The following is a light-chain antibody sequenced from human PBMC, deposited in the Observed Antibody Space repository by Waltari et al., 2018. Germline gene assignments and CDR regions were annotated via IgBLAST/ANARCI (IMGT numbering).Light chain of an antibody. J-gene: IGLJ3*02. CDR3: NSYTGSSSWV. V-gene: IGLV2-14*03. CDR1: ASDVAFSNY. CDR2: DVS. Sequence: QSALTQPAPVSGSPGQSTAISCTGTASDVAFSNYVSWYQQHPGKAPQVIIYDVSERPSGVSNRFSGSKSGNTAYLTISGLQAEDEADYYCNSYTGSSSWVFGGGTKLTV.